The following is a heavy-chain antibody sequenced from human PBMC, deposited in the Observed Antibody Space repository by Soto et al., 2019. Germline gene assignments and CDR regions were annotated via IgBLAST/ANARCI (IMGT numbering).Heavy chain of an antibody. CDR1: GSPISSYY. V-gene: IGHV4-59*08. CDR3: ARLGDYYQAFDQ. CDR2: IYYTGTT. J-gene: IGHJ4*01. D-gene: IGHD3-22*01. Sequence: SETQSLTCSVSGSPISSYYWGWFRLPPGQGLQWVGYIYYTGTTSYNPSLKGRVTVSLDTSKKQFSLKLRSVTAADTAVYFCARLGDYYQAFDQWGQGALVTVSS.